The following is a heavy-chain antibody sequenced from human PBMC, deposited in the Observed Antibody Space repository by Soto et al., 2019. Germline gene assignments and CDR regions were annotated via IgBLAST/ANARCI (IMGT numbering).Heavy chain of an antibody. CDR1: GYSFTSYW. CDR3: APRMATSQDAFDI. CDR2: IYPGPSDT. V-gene: IGHV5-51*01. J-gene: IGHJ3*02. Sequence: GESLKISCKGSGYSFTSYWIGWVRQMPGKGLEWMGIIYPGPSDTRYNPSFQDQLTISADTSISTAYLQWSGLKASDSAMFYCAPRMATSQDAFDIWGQGTMVTVSS. D-gene: IGHD5-12*01.